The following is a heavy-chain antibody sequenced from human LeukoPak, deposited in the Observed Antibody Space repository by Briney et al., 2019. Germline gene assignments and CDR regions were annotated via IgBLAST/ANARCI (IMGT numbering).Heavy chain of an antibody. Sequence: PSETLSLTCTVSGGSISSYYWSWIRQSPGKGLEWIGYIYYSGSTNFNPSLKSRVTISVDTSKNQFSLKLSSVTAADTAVYYCARASSGWYNWFDPWGQGTLVTVSS. CDR1: GGSISSYY. CDR2: IYYSGST. D-gene: IGHD6-19*01. V-gene: IGHV4-59*01. CDR3: ARASSGWYNWFDP. J-gene: IGHJ5*02.